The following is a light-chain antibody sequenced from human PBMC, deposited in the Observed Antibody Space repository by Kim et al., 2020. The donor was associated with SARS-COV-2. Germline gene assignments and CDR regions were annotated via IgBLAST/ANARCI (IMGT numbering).Light chain of an antibody. V-gene: IGLV3-19*01. CDR2: GKS. CDR3: NSRDSSGNHYV. CDR1: SLRTYY. Sequence: SSELTQDPAVSVALGQTVRITCQGDSLRTYYASWYQQKPGQAPVLVIYGKSNRPSGIPDRFSGSSSGNTVSLTITGAQAEDEADYYCNSRDSSGNHYVFGTGTKVPS. J-gene: IGLJ1*01.